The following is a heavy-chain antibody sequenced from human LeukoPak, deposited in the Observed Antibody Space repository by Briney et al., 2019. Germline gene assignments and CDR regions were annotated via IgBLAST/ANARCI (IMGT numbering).Heavy chain of an antibody. Sequence: GGSVRLLCGAWGFTVRSNYMRWVRQPPGRGREWVSVICSGGSTYYAKSVKGRFTMTRDNSKNTLYLQLNSLRAEDTAVYYCARHYYDDSSCYWALYWGQGTLVTVSS. CDR2: ICSGGST. J-gene: IGHJ4*02. D-gene: IGHD3-22*01. CDR1: GFTVRSNY. V-gene: IGHV3-53*01. CDR3: ARHYYDDSSCYWALY.